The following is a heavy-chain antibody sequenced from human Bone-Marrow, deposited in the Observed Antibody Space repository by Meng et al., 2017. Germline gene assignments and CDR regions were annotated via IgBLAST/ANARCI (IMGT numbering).Heavy chain of an antibody. CDR3: ARVTPASHYYGSGTYIGFDY. D-gene: IGHD3-10*01. V-gene: IGHV3-21*01. J-gene: IGHJ4*02. Sequence: GESLKISCAASGFTFSSYWMNWVRQAPGKGLEWVSSISSRSSYIYYADSVKGRFTISRDNAKNSLYLQMNSLRAEDTAVYYCARVTPASHYYGSGTYIGFDYWGQGTLVTVSS. CDR2: ISSRSSYI. CDR1: GFTFSSYW.